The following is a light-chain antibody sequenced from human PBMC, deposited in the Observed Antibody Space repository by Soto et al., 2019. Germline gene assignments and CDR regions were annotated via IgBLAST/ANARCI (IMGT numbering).Light chain of an antibody. CDR3: QHYNHWPLFA. CDR1: QSISSN. CDR2: GAY. V-gene: IGKV3-15*01. Sequence: EIVMTQSPATLSVSPGDRATLSCRPSQSISSNLPWYQQKPGQAPRLLISGAYTRAPGIPARFSGGGSVTEFAVSVNGLQSGDFAVYYCQHYNHWPLFALGLGTTREI. J-gene: IGKJ2*01.